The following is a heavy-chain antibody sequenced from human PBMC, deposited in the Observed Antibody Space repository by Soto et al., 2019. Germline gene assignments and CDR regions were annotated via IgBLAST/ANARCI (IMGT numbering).Heavy chain of an antibody. D-gene: IGHD6-13*01. V-gene: IGHV3-30-3*01. CDR2: ISYDGSNK. CDR3: ARDRDSSSWYQTDYYYYDMDV. CDR1: GFTFSSYA. Sequence: VQLVESGGGVVQPGRSLRLSCAASGFTFSSYAMHWVRQAPGKGLEWVAVISYDGSNKYNADSVKGRFTISRDNSNNTLYLQMNSLRAEDTAVYYCARDRDSSSWYQTDYYYYDMDVWGQGTTVTVSS. J-gene: IGHJ6*02.